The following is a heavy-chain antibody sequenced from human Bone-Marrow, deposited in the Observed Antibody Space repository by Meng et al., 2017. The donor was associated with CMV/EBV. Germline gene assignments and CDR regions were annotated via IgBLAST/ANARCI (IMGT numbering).Heavy chain of an antibody. Sequence: GSLRLSCAVYGGSFSDYYWTWIRQPPGKGLEWLGEINQSGSANYNPSLKSRVTISVDTSKNQFSLKLSSVTAADTAVYYCARGTRGGANWFVDYWGQGTLVTVSS. CDR2: INQSGSA. CDR3: ARGTRGGANWFVDY. J-gene: IGHJ4*02. V-gene: IGHV4-34*01. D-gene: IGHD1-1*01. CDR1: GGSFSDYY.